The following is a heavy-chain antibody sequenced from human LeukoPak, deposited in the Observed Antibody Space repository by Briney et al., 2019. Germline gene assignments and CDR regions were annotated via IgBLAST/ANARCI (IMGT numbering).Heavy chain of an antibody. Sequence: GASVKVSCKASGGSFSSYAISWVRQAPGQGLEWLGGIVPVFGSANYARTFQGRLAITTDESTKTAYMELSSLIYEDTAVYYCARASIFGVVFYYMDVWGKGTSVTVS. CDR1: GGSFSSYA. V-gene: IGHV1-69*05. CDR2: IVPVFGSA. D-gene: IGHD3-3*01. J-gene: IGHJ6*03. CDR3: ARASIFGVVFYYMDV.